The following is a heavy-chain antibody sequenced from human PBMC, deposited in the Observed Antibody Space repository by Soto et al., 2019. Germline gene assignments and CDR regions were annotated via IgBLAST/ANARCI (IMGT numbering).Heavy chain of an antibody. CDR3: ASSFSQPEHCSSTSCYTGRDYYYYGMDV. D-gene: IGHD2-2*02. CDR2: IDPSDSYT. CDR1: GYSFTSYW. J-gene: IGHJ6*02. Sequence: GESLKISCKGSGYSFTSYWISWVRQMPGKGLEWMGRIDPSDSYTNYSPSFQGHVTISADKSISTAYLQWSSLRASGTAMYYCASSFSQPEHCSSTSCYTGRDYYYYGMDVWGQGTTVTVSS. V-gene: IGHV5-10-1*01.